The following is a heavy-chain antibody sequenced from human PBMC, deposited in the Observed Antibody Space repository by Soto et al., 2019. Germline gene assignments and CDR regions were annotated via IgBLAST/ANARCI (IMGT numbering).Heavy chain of an antibody. J-gene: IGHJ4*02. V-gene: IGHV3-74*01. Sequence: SGGSLRLSCAASGFTFSSYWMHWVRQAPGKGLVWVSRINSDGSSTSYADSVKGRFTISRDNAKNTLYLQMNSLRAEDTAVYYCARGEAARPGYFDYWGQGTLVTVSS. CDR1: GFTFSSYW. CDR2: INSDGSST. D-gene: IGHD6-6*01. CDR3: ARGEAARPGYFDY.